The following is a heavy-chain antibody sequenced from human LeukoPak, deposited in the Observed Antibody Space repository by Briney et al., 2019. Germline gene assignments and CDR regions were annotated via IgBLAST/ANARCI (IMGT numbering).Heavy chain of an antibody. J-gene: IGHJ4*02. D-gene: IGHD3-10*01. CDR1: GGAISSYY. CDR3: ARVGTYGSGSYLSWLDY. V-gene: IGHV4-59*01. Sequence: SETLSLTCTVSGGAISSYYWSWIRQPPGKGLEWIGYIYYSGSTNYNPSLKSRVTISVDTSKNQFSLKLSSVTAADTAVYYCARVGTYGSGSYLSWLDYWGQGTLVTVSS. CDR2: IYYSGST.